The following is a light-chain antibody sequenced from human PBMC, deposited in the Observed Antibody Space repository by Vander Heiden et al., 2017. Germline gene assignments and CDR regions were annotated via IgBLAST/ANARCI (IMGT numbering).Light chain of an antibody. CDR1: SSDVGGYNY. CDR2: DVT. CDR3: CSYAGSYSWV. Sequence: QAEMTQPGSVSGSPGQKVTISCTGTSSDVGGYNYVSWYQQHPGKAPKLLIYDVTKPPSGVPDRFSGSRSGNTASLTISGLQAEDEADYYCCSYAGSYSWVFGGGTQLTVL. J-gene: IGLJ3*02. V-gene: IGLV2-11*01.